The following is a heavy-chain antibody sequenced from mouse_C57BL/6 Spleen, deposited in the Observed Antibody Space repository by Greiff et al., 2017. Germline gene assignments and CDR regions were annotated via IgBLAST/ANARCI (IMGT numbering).Heavy chain of an antibody. V-gene: IGHV1-66*01. CDR2: IYPGSGNT. CDR1: GYTFTSYY. Sequence: QVQLKESGPELVKPGASVKISCKASGYTFTSYYIHWVKQRPGQGLEWIGWIYPGSGNTKYNEKFKGKATLTVDTSSSTAYMQLSSLTSEDSAVYSATSPNYSVRGYYAMDYWGQGTSVTVSS. J-gene: IGHJ4*01. CDR3: TSPNYSVRGYYAMDY. D-gene: IGHD2-12*01.